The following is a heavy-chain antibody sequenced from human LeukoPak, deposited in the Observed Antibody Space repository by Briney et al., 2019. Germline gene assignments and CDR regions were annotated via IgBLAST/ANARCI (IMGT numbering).Heavy chain of an antibody. D-gene: IGHD1-26*01. CDR2: FDPEDGET. J-gene: IGHJ6*03. V-gene: IGHV1-24*01. Sequence: GASVKVSCKVSGYTLTELSMHWVRQAPGKGLEWMGGFDPEDGETIYAQKFQGRVTMTEDTSTSTAYMELRSLRSDDTAVYYCAREGGSSPLTPFWNYYYYYYMDVWGKGTTVTVSS. CDR3: AREGGSSPLTPFWNYYYYYYMDV. CDR1: GYTLTELS.